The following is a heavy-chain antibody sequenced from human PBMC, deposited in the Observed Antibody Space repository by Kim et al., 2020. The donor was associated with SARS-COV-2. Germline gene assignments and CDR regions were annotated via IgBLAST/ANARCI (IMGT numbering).Heavy chain of an antibody. Sequence: ADSVNGRFTNTRDNSKNPLYLNMNSLRADDTDVYYCAKLVVVAAQDAFDIWGQGTMVTVSS. D-gene: IGHD2-15*01. J-gene: IGHJ3*02. CDR3: AKLVVVAAQDAFDI. V-gene: IGHV3-23*01.